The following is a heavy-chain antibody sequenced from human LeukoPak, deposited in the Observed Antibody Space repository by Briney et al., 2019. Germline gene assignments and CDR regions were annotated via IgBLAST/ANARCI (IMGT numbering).Heavy chain of an antibody. J-gene: IGHJ4*02. V-gene: IGHV3-30*03. Sequence: GGSLRLSCAASGFTFSSYGMHWVRQAPGKGLEWVAVISYDGNYKYYADSVKGRFTISRDNSRNTLYLQMNSLRAEDTAVYYCARDGGYCSSTSCYSGMDYWGQGTLVTVSS. CDR3: ARDGGYCSSTSCYSGMDY. CDR1: GFTFSSYG. D-gene: IGHD2-2*02. CDR2: ISYDGNYK.